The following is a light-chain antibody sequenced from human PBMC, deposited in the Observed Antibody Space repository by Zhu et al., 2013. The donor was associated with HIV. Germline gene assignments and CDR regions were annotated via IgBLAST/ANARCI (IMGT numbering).Light chain of an antibody. J-gene: IGKJ5*01. Sequence: DIQMTQSPSSLSASVGDRVTITCRASQSISSYLNWYQQRPGKAPKLLIYAASNLQSGVPSRFSGSGSGTDFTLTISSLQPEDFATYYCQHFRNYPITFGQGTRLEIK. CDR3: QHFRNYPIT. V-gene: IGKV1-39*01. CDR1: QSISSY. CDR2: AAS.